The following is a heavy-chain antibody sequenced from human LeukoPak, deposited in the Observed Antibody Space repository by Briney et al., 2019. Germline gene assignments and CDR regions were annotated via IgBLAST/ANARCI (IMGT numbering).Heavy chain of an antibody. V-gene: IGHV3-33*01. CDR3: ARGSDFWSGYYGY. Sequence: GGSLRLSCAASGFTFSSYGMHWVRQAPGKGLEWVAVIWYDGSNKYYADSVKGRFTISRDNSKNTLYLQMNSLRAEDTAVYYCARGSDFWSGYYGYWGQGTLVTVSS. D-gene: IGHD3-3*01. CDR2: IWYDGSNK. J-gene: IGHJ4*02. CDR1: GFTFSSYG.